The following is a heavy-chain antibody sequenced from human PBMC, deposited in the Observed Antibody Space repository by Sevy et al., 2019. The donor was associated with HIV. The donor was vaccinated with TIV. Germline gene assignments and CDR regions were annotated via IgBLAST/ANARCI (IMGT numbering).Heavy chain of an antibody. J-gene: IGHJ4*02. CDR2: ISGTGDHT. Sequence: GGSLRLSCAASGFTFSSLAMGWVRQAPGKGLDWISVISGTGDHTYYADSVKGRFTISRDNSKNTLFLQMNSLRAEDTAIFYCAKKMGGGSGMAFLVDYWGQGTLVTVSS. CDR1: GFTFSSLA. D-gene: IGHD2-8*01. V-gene: IGHV3-23*01. CDR3: AKKMGGGSGMAFLVDY.